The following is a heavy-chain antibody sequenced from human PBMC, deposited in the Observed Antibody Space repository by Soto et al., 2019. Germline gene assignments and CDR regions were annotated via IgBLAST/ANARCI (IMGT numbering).Heavy chain of an antibody. CDR3: ARDGGLYHHDY. V-gene: IGHV3-21*01. Sequence: AAAEVKFSNYGRGRFRQAPGKGLEWVSSISSTGSNIYYADSLKGRITISRDNAKKSLYLQMNNLRAEDTAVYYCARDGGLYHHDYWGQGTLVTVSS. CDR1: EVKFSNYG. CDR2: ISSTGSNI. D-gene: IGHD3-16*01. J-gene: IGHJ4*02.